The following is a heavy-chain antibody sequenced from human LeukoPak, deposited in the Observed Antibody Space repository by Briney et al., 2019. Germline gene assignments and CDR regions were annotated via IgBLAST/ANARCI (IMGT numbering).Heavy chain of an antibody. CDR1: GFTFSSYA. D-gene: IGHD2-15*01. CDR3: ARGPVVGARGPNWFDP. V-gene: IGHV3-21*01. J-gene: IGHJ5*02. Sequence: PGGSLRLSCAASGFTFSSYAMNWVRQAPGKGLEWVSSISSSSSYIYYADSVKGRFTISRDNAKNSLYLQMNSLRAEDTAVYYCARGPVVGARGPNWFDPWGQGTLVTVSS. CDR2: ISSSSSYI.